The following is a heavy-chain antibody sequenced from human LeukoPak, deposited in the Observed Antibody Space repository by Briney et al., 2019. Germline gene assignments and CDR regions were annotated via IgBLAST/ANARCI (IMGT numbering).Heavy chain of an antibody. CDR1: GFNFSSYA. CDR3: AKDGKKWQEPLES. Sequence: GGSLRLSCAASGFNFSSYAMSWVRQAPGKGLEWVAVISYDGSNKFYPDSVKGRFTISRDNSNLYLQMNSLRAEDTAVYYCAKDGKKWQEPLESWGQGTLVIVSS. J-gene: IGHJ4*02. CDR2: ISYDGSNK. V-gene: IGHV3-30*18. D-gene: IGHD1-14*01.